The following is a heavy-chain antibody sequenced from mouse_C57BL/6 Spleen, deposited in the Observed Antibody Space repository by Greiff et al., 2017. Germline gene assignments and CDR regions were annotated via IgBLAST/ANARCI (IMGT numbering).Heavy chain of an antibody. D-gene: IGHD2-4*01. Sequence: EVQLQQSGPELVKPGASVKMSCKASGYTFTDYNMHWVKQSHGKSLEWIGYINPNNGGTSYNQKFKGKATLTVNKSSSTAYMELRSLTSEDSAVYYCARAYDYDLAWFAYWGQGTLVTVSA. CDR2: INPNNGGT. CDR1: GYTFTDYN. CDR3: ARAYDYDLAWFAY. V-gene: IGHV1-22*01. J-gene: IGHJ3*01.